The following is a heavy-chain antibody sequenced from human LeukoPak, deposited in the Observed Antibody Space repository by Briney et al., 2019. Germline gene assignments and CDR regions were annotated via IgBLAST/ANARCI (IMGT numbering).Heavy chain of an antibody. D-gene: IGHD2-15*01. CDR2: IRYDGSNK. V-gene: IGHV3-30*02. J-gene: IGHJ6*03. CDR3: AKAACGGSCYSHYYYYMDV. CDR1: GFTFSSYG. Sequence: PGGSLRLSCAASGFTFSSYGMHWVRQAPGKGLEWVAFIRYDGSNKYYADSVKGRFTISRDNSKNTLYLQMNSLRAEDTAVYYCAKAACGGSCYSHYYYYMDVWGKGTTVTVSS.